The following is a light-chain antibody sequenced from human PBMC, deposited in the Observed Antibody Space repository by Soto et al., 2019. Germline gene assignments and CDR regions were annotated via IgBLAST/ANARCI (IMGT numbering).Light chain of an antibody. CDR2: GAS. V-gene: IGKV3-15*01. Sequence: EIVMTQSPGTLSVSPGEGATLSCRASQSISSNLAWLQQKPGQAPRLLIYGASTRATGIPARFSGSGSGTEFTLTISILQSEDFAVYYCQQYNQWPITFGGGTKVEIK. CDR1: QSISSN. CDR3: QQYNQWPIT. J-gene: IGKJ4*01.